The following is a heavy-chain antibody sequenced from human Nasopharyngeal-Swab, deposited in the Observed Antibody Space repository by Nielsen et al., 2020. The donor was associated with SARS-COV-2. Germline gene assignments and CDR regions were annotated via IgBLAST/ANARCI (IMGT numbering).Heavy chain of an antibody. CDR3: ARVFKQLSLERCGFDP. J-gene: IGHJ5*02. CDR2: INPNSGGT. D-gene: IGHD5-24*01. CDR1: GYTFTGYY. Sequence: ASVKVSCKASGYTFTGYYMHWVRQAPGQGLEWMGRINPNSGGTNYAQKFQGRVTMTWDTSISTAYMELSRLRSDDTAVYYCARVFKQLSLERCGFDPWGQGTLVTVSS. V-gene: IGHV1-2*06.